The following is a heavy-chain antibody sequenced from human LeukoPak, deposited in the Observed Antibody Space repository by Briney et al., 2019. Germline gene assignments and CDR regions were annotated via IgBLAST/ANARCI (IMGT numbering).Heavy chain of an antibody. J-gene: IGHJ6*03. CDR3: ARGASITIFGVVNYYMDV. V-gene: IGHV4-30-4*08. CDR2: IYYSGST. Sequence: NPSQTLSLTCTVSDGSISSASYYWSWIRQPPGKGLEWIGYIYYSGSTYYNPSLKSRVTISVDTSKNQFSLKLSSVTAADTAVYYCARGASITIFGVVNYYMDVWGKGTTVTVSS. D-gene: IGHD3-3*01. CDR1: DGSISSASYY.